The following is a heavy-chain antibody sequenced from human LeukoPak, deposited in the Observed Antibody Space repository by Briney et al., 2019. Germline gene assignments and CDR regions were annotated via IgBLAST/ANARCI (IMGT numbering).Heavy chain of an antibody. V-gene: IGHV5-51*01. D-gene: IGHD6-19*01. Sequence: GESLRISCKGSGYIFSSNWIGWVRQMPGKGLEWMGIIYPGDSDTRYSPSFQGQVTISADKSISTAYLQWSSLKASDTAMYYCARHTGSSGWLWGQGTLVTVSS. CDR2: IYPGDSDT. J-gene: IGHJ4*02. CDR3: ARHTGSSGWL. CDR1: GYIFSSNW.